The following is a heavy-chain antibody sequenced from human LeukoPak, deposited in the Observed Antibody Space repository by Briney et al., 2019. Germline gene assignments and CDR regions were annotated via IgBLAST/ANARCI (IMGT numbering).Heavy chain of an antibody. V-gene: IGHV4-39*01. J-gene: IGHJ4*02. Sequence: KPSETLSLTCNVSGDSIINNRYYWGWIRQPPGKGLEWIGSIYYSGSTYYNPSLKSRLTMSVDTSKNQFSLRLTSVTAADTAVYYCASLGITALDYWGQGTLVTVSS. CDR1: GDSIINNRYY. CDR3: ASLGITALDY. D-gene: IGHD3-16*01. CDR2: IYYSGST.